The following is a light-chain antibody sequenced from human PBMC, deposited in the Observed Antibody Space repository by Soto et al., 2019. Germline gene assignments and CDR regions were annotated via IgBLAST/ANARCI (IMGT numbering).Light chain of an antibody. CDR2: EVN. CDR1: SSDVGGYNF. Sequence: QSALTQPASVSGAPGQSITISCTGTSSDVGGYNFVSWYKQHPGKAPRLMIFEVNNRTSGVSDRFSGSKSGNTASLTISGLQAEDEADYYCSSYTFSSTLVVFGGGTKLTVL. J-gene: IGLJ3*02. CDR3: SSYTFSSTLVV. V-gene: IGLV2-14*01.